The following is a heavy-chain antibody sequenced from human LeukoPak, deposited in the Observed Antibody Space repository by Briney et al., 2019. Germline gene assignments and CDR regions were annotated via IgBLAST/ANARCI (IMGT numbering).Heavy chain of an antibody. Sequence: GESLQISCKGSGYSFTSYWIGWVRQLPGKGLEWMGIIYPGGSDTRYSPSFQGQVTISADKSISTAYLQWSSLKASDTAMYYCARFPYCTNGVCYGKNWFDPWGQGTLVTVSS. J-gene: IGHJ5*02. CDR2: IYPGGSDT. V-gene: IGHV5-51*01. D-gene: IGHD2-8*01. CDR1: GYSFTSYW. CDR3: ARFPYCTNGVCYGKNWFDP.